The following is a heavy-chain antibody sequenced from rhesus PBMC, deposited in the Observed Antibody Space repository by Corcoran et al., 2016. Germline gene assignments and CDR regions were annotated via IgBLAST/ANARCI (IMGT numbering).Heavy chain of an antibody. CDR2: ITYSGST. CDR3: ARVVKEQPPYFDY. V-gene: IGHV4-122*02. D-gene: IGHD1-20*01. CDR1: CGSLSSGYYY. Sequence: QVQLQESGPGLVKPSETLSLTCAVSCGSLSSGYYYCSWIRQPPGKGLEWIGDITYSGSTSYNPSLKSRVTISRDTSKNQFSLKLSSVTAADTAVYYCARVVKEQPPYFDYWGQGVLVTVSS. J-gene: IGHJ4*01.